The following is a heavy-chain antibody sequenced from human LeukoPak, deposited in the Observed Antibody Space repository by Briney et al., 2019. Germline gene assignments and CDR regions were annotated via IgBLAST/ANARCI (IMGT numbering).Heavy chain of an antibody. V-gene: IGHV3-53*01. CDR2: IYSGGST. J-gene: IGHJ6*02. D-gene: IGHD2/OR15-2a*01. CDR1: GFTVSSNY. CDR3: ARDLLPFSSIANGMDV. Sequence: PGGSLRLSCAASGFTVSSNYMSWVRQAPGKGLEWVSVIYSGGSTYYADSVKGRFTISRDNSKNTLYLQMNSLRAEDTAVYYCARDLLPFSSIANGMDVWGQGTTVTVSS.